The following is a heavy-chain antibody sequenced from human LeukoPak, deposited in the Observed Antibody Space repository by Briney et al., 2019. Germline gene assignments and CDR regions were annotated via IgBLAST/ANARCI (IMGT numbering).Heavy chain of an antibody. J-gene: IGHJ4*02. Sequence: PGGSLRLSCAASGFTFDDYAMHWVRQAPGKGLEWVSGISFNSGSIGYADSVKGRFTISRDNAKKSLYLQMNSLRAEDTALYYCAKVPLTYDSSGNYFDYWGQGTLVTVSS. CDR2: ISFNSGSI. CDR3: AKVPLTYDSSGNYFDY. CDR1: GFTFDDYA. V-gene: IGHV3-9*01. D-gene: IGHD3-22*01.